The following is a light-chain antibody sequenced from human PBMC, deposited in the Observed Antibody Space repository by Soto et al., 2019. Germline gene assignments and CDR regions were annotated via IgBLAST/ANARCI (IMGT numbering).Light chain of an antibody. Sequence: DIQMTQSPSTLSASVGDRVTITCRASQSVTTWLAWYQQKAGKAPKVLIYKASNLQSGVPSRFSGSGSGTEFTLTISSLQPDDFANYFCQQYNTHSPYTFGQGTKLEIK. CDR3: QQYNTHSPYT. CDR1: QSVTTW. J-gene: IGKJ2*01. CDR2: KAS. V-gene: IGKV1-5*03.